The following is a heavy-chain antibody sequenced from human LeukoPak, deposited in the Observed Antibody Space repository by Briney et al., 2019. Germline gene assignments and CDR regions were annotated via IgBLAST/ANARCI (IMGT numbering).Heavy chain of an antibody. Sequence: HGESLKISCKGSGYRFTTYWIGWVRQMPGKGLEWMGIIYPGDSDTRYSPSFQGQVTISADKSISTAYLQWSSLKASDTAMYYCARPRRVEWLRFFSVGRPGTDAFDIWGQGTMVTVSS. CDR3: ARPRRVEWLRFFSVGRPGTDAFDI. D-gene: IGHD5-12*01. CDR2: IYPGDSDT. J-gene: IGHJ3*02. CDR1: GYRFTTYW. V-gene: IGHV5-51*01.